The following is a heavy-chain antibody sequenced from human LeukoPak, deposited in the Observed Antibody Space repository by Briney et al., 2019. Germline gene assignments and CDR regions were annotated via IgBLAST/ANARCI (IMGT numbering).Heavy chain of an antibody. CDR3: AKGHYYDSSGYSPFDY. V-gene: IGHV3-30*18. D-gene: IGHD3-22*01. CDR2: ISYDGSNK. J-gene: IGHJ4*02. Sequence: PGRSLRLSCAASGFTFSSYGMHWVRKAPGKGLEWVAVISYDGSNKYYADSVKGRFTISRDNSKNTLYLQMNSLRAEDTAVYYCAKGHYYDSSGYSPFDYWGQGTLVTVSS. CDR1: GFTFSSYG.